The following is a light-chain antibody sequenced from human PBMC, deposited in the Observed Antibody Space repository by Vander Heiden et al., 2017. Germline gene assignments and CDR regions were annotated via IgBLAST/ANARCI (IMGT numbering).Light chain of an antibody. Sequence: DIQMTQSPSSLSASVGDRVTITCRASQSISSYLNWYQQKPGKAPKLLIYAASSLQSGVPSRFSGRGSGTDFTPTISSLQPEDFATYYCQQSYSTPRTFGQGTKVEIK. CDR1: QSISSY. J-gene: IGKJ1*01. CDR3: QQSYSTPRT. V-gene: IGKV1-39*01. CDR2: AAS.